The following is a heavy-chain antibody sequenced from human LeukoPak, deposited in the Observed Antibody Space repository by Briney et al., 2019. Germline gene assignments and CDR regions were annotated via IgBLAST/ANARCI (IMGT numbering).Heavy chain of an antibody. J-gene: IGHJ4*02. D-gene: IGHD5-12*01. Sequence: PGGSLRLSCAASGFTFSNYAMTWVRQAPGKGLEWVSGISGSGDNTYYADSVKGRFTISRDNAKNMLYLQMNSLRAEDTAVYYCVKDGYSGRFPGSFDYWGQGTRVTVSS. CDR3: VKDGYSGRFPGSFDY. V-gene: IGHV3-23*01. CDR1: GFTFSNYA. CDR2: ISGSGDNT.